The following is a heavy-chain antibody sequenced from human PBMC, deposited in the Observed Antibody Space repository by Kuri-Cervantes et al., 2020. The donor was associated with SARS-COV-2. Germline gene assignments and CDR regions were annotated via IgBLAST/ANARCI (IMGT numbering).Heavy chain of an antibody. CDR3: AKDPVAGTWGDNFDY. J-gene: IGHJ4*02. CDR1: GFTFNTYS. D-gene: IGHD6-19*01. CDR2: ISGPGSST. V-gene: IGHV3-23*01. Sequence: GGSLDPSCEAFGFTFNTYSMDWVRLAPGKGLEWVSAISGPGSSTHYADSVKGRFTISRDNSMNTMYLQMNSLRAEDTAVYYCAKDPVAGTWGDNFDYWGQGTLVTVSS.